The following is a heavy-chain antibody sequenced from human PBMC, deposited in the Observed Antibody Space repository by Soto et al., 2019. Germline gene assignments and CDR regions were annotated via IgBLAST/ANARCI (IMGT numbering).Heavy chain of an antibody. CDR1: GGTFSSYA. V-gene: IGHV1-69*13. Sequence: GASVKVACKASGGTFSSYAISWVRQAPGQGLEWMGGIIPIFGTANYAQKFQGRVTITADESTSTAYMELSSLRSEDTAVYYCARDMSSIVGASPYRVSFDYWGQGTLVTVSS. CDR3: ARDMSSIVGASPYRVSFDY. J-gene: IGHJ4*02. D-gene: IGHD1-26*01. CDR2: IIPIFGTA.